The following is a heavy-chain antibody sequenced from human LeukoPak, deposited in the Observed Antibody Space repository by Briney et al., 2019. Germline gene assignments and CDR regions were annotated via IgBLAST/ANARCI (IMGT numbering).Heavy chain of an antibody. J-gene: IGHJ3*02. Sequence: ASVKVSCKASGYTFTSYGISWVRQAPGQGLEWMGWISAYNGNTNYAQKLQGRVTMTTDTSTSTAYMELRSLRSDDTAVYYCARGVFPLTSMIVVDDAFDIWGQGTMVTVSS. V-gene: IGHV1-18*01. D-gene: IGHD3-22*01. CDR2: ISAYNGNT. CDR3: ARGVFPLTSMIVVDDAFDI. CDR1: GYTFTSYG.